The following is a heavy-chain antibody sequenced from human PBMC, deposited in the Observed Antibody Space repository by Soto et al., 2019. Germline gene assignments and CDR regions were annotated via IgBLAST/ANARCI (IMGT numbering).Heavy chain of an antibody. CDR2: IISSSSTI. V-gene: IGHV3-48*02. D-gene: IGHD3-3*01. CDR1: EFTYSRDR. Sequence: GGSLRLSCTASEFTYSRDRMHWVRQAPGKGLEWVSYIISSSSTIYYADSVKGRFTISRDNAKNSLYLQMNSLRDEDTAVYYCARLLYDFWSGYYRRGPLDVWGQGTTVTVSS. CDR3: ARLLYDFWSGYYRRGPLDV. J-gene: IGHJ6*02.